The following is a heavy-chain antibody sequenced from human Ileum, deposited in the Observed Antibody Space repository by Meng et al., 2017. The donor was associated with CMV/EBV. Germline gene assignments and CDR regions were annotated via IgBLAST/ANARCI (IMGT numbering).Heavy chain of an antibody. CDR2: INSEGSHT. V-gene: IGHV3-74*01. D-gene: IGHD1-26*01. CDR1: GFTFSKHW. Sequence: GESLKISCAASGFTFSKHWMHWVRQVPGKGLVWVSYINSEGSHTTYADSVRGRFTISRDNSKNTLYLQMNSLRVEDTAVYYCTRVIQDGTYGKFDFWGQGTLVTVSS. J-gene: IGHJ4*02. CDR3: TRVIQDGTYGKFDF.